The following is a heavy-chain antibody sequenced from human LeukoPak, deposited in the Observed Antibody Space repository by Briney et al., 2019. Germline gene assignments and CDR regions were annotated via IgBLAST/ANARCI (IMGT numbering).Heavy chain of an antibody. Sequence: GGSLRLSCAASGFTFSTSIVHWVRQAPGKGLEWVAVISYDGNNKYYADSVKGRFTISRDNSKSTLYVQMNSLRAEDTAVYYCAKEVIAAGGNFEYWGQGTLVTVSS. V-gene: IGHV3-30*18. J-gene: IGHJ4*02. D-gene: IGHD6-13*01. CDR3: AKEVIAAGGNFEY. CDR1: GFTFSTSI. CDR2: ISYDGNNK.